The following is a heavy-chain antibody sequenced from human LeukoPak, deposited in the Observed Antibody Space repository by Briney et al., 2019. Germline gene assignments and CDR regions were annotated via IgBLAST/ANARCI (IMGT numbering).Heavy chain of an antibody. D-gene: IGHD4-17*01. J-gene: IGHJ4*02. CDR3: ARDMRGAYGDYATSY. CDR1: GYTFTGYY. CDR2: INPNSGAT. Sequence: ASVNVSCKASGYTFTGYYMHWVRQAPGQGLEWMGWINPNSGATNYAQKFQGRVTMTRDTSISTAYMELSRLRSDDTAVYYCARDMRGAYGDYATSYWGQGTLVTVSS. V-gene: IGHV1-2*02.